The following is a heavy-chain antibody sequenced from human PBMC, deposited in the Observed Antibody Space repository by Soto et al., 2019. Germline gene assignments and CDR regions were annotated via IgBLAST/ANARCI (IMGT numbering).Heavy chain of an antibody. J-gene: IGHJ5*02. V-gene: IGHV1-18*04. CDR3: ARSPTVTTSSWFDP. D-gene: IGHD4-17*01. Sequence: ASVKVSCKXSGYTFTSYGISWVRQAPGQGLEWMGWISAYNGNTNYAQKLQGRVTMTTDTSTSTAYMELRSLRSDDTAVYYCARSPTVTTSSWFDPWGQGTLVTVSS. CDR1: GYTFTSYG. CDR2: ISAYNGNT.